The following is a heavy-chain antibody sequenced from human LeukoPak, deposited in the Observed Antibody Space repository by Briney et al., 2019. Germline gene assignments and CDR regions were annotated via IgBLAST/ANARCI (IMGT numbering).Heavy chain of an antibody. Sequence: GGSLRLSCAASGFTFSSYSMNWVRQAPGKGLEWVSSISSSSSYIYYADSVKGRFTISRDNAKNSLYLQMNSLRAEDTAVYYCATSQTTVYEFDYWGQGTLVTVSS. CDR1: GFTFSSYS. V-gene: IGHV3-21*04. J-gene: IGHJ4*02. CDR3: ATSQTTVYEFDY. D-gene: IGHD4-17*01. CDR2: ISSSSSYI.